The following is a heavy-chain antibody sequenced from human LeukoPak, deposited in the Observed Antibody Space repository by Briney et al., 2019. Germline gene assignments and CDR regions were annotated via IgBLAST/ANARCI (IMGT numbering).Heavy chain of an antibody. J-gene: IGHJ4*02. V-gene: IGHV3-53*01. D-gene: IGHD3-16*01. CDR3: AGDGGSSQTDSDY. CDR1: GFTVSSNY. Sequence: PGGSLRLSCAASGFTVSSNYMSWVRQAPGKGLEWVSGIYSGGSTCYADSVKGRFTISRDNSKNTLYLQMNSLRAEDTAVYYCAGDGGSSQTDSDYWGQGTLVTVSS. CDR2: IYSGGST.